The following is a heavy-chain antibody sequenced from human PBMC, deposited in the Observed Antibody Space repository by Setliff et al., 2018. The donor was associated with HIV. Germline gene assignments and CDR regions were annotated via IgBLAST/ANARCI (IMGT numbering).Heavy chain of an antibody. CDR1: GYTFRNYA. Sequence: ASVKVSCKASGYTFRNYAVHWVRQAPGQRLEWMGWIDSGNGNTKISPKFQDRVTIIRDTSATTVYMEVNSLRSEDTAVYYCARFTCSGRSCYPDYWGQGTLVTVSS. V-gene: IGHV1-3*04. CDR2: IDSGNGNT. J-gene: IGHJ4*02. CDR3: ARFTCSGRSCYPDY. D-gene: IGHD2-15*01.